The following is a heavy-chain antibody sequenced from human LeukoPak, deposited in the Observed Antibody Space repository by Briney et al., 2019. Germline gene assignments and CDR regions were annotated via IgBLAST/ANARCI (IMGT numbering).Heavy chain of an antibody. J-gene: IGHJ4*02. Sequence: GESLKISCKASGYSFTTYWIGWVRQMPGKGLEWMGSIYPGDSATRYSPSFQGQVTISADKSITTAYLQWSSLKASDTAMYYCARGGLVGSTKNYFDYWGQGTLVTVSS. CDR1: GYSFTTYW. CDR3: ARGGLVGSTKNYFDY. CDR2: IYPGDSAT. V-gene: IGHV5-51*01. D-gene: IGHD1-26*01.